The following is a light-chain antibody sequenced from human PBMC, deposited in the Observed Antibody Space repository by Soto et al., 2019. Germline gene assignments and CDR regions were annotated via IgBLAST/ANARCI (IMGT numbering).Light chain of an antibody. CDR1: ETISTF. V-gene: IGKV1-39*01. CDR3: QQSYSSSPIT. Sequence: DIQLTQSPSSRSSSLGDRVTMTCLSSETISTFLNWYQHKPGKAPKLLISAASRLQSGVPPRFSGSGSGTDFTLTINSLRPEDFASYYCQQSYSSSPITFGPGTRLEI. CDR2: AAS. J-gene: IGKJ5*01.